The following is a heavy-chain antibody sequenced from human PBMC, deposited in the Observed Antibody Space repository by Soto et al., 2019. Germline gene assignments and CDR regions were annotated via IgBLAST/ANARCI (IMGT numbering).Heavy chain of an antibody. Sequence: GESLKISGKVSGYRLTRYCISCVRQQPGKGLEWMGRIDPSDSYTNYSPSFQGHVTISADKSISTAYLQWSSLKASDTAMYYCATTTGDYDFWSGEGITNFDYWGQGTLVTVSS. J-gene: IGHJ4*02. CDR2: IDPSDSYT. D-gene: IGHD3-3*01. CDR1: GYRLTRYC. V-gene: IGHV5-10-1*01. CDR3: ATTTGDYDFWSGEGITNFDY.